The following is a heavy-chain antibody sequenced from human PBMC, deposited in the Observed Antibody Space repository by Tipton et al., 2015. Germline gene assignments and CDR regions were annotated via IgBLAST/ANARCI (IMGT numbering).Heavy chain of an antibody. CDR2: IKTKVYGGTI. Sequence: GSLRLSCAASGFSFSDAWMNWVRQAPGKGLEWVGRIKTKVYGGTIDYAAPVKGRFTISKDDSKNTLFLQMDSLKAEDTGVYYCTTDPSPPGSGSNSDFWGQGTLVTVSS. J-gene: IGHJ4*02. V-gene: IGHV3-15*07. CDR1: GFSFSDAW. D-gene: IGHD6-25*01. CDR3: TTDPSPPGSGSNSDF.